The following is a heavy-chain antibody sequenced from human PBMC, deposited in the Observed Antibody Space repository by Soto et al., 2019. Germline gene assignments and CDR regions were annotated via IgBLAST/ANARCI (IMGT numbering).Heavy chain of an antibody. D-gene: IGHD2-2*01. CDR3: ARAPGCSSTSCRPTYYYYYMDV. Sequence: GGSLRLSCAASGFTFSSYWMSWVRQAPGKGLEWVANIKQDGSEKYYVDSVKGRFTISRDNAKNSLYLQMNSLRAEDTAVYYCARAPGCSSTSCRPTYYYYYMDVWGKGTTVTVSS. CDR1: GFTFSSYW. J-gene: IGHJ6*03. V-gene: IGHV3-7*01. CDR2: IKQDGSEK.